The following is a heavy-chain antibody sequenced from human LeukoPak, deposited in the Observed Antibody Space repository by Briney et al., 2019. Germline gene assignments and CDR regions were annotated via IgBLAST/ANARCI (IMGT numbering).Heavy chain of an antibody. Sequence: SETLSLTCAVYGGSFSGYYWSWIRQPPWKGLEWIGEINHSGSTNYNPSLKSRVTISVDTSKNQFSLKLSSVTAADTAVYYCARCYYDSSGCDYWGQRTLVTVSS. J-gene: IGHJ4*02. CDR3: ARCYYDSSGCDY. V-gene: IGHV4-34*01. CDR1: GGSFSGYY. D-gene: IGHD3-22*01. CDR2: INHSGST.